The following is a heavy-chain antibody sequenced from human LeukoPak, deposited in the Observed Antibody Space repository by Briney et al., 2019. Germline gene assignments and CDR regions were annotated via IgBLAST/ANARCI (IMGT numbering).Heavy chain of an antibody. CDR3: AKGNGDFLDY. CDR2: VSGNGLSK. D-gene: IGHD1-1*01. J-gene: IGHJ4*02. V-gene: IGHV3-23*01. CDR1: GFTFSNHP. Sequence: GGSLRLSCAVSGFTFSNHPMTWGRQAPGKGLEWVAGVSGNGLSKYYADSMKGRFTVSRDNAKNTVYLQMNSLRADDMAVYYCAKGNGDFLDYWGQGTLVTVSS.